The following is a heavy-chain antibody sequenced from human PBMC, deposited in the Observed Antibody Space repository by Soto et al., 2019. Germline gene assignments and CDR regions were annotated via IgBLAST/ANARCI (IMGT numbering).Heavy chain of an antibody. V-gene: IGHV1-18*04. CDR2: ISAYNGNT. J-gene: IGHJ3*02. CDR1: GYTFTSYG. D-gene: IGHD6-13*01. CDR3: ARDLGYSSSWPEFRDAFDI. Sequence: QVQLVQSGAEVKKPGASVKVSCKASGYTFTSYGISWVRQAPGQGLEWMGWISAYNGNTNYAQKLQGRVTMTTDTSTSTAYMELRSLRSDDTAVYYWARDLGYSSSWPEFRDAFDIWGQGTMVTVSS.